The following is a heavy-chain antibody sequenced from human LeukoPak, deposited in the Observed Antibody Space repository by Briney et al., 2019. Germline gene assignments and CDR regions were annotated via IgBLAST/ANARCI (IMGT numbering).Heavy chain of an antibody. J-gene: IGHJ4*02. CDR3: ASSNHFWSGYYLLDY. Sequence: GSLRLSCAASGFTFSSYAMSWIRQPPGKGLEWIGEIDHSGSTNYNPSLKSRVTISVDTSKNQFSLELSSVTAADTAVYYCASSNHFWSGYYLLDYWGQGTLVTVSS. CDR2: IDHSGST. CDR1: GFTFSSYA. D-gene: IGHD3-3*02. V-gene: IGHV4-34*01.